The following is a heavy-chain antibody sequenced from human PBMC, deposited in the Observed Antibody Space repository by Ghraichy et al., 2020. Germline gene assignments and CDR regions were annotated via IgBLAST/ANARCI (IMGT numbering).Heavy chain of an antibody. CDR2: IWYDGSNK. CDR3: ARDHIAVAGNVPGY. Sequence: GGSLRLSCAASGFTFSSYGMHWVRQAPGKGLEWVAVIWYDGSNKYYADSVKGRFTISRDNSKNTLYLQMNSLRAEDTAVYYCARDHIAVAGNVPGYWGQGTLVTVSS. J-gene: IGHJ4*02. CDR1: GFTFSSYG. D-gene: IGHD6-19*01. V-gene: IGHV3-33*01.